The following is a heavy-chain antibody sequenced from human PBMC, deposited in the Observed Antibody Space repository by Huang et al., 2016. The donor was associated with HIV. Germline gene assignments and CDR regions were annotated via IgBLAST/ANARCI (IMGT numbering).Heavy chain of an antibody. J-gene: IGHJ5*02. CDR3: VRDQGRLAVGGIDNWFDP. CDR1: GDSVSSHY. D-gene: IGHD6-19*01. V-gene: IGHV4-59*02. Sequence: QVRLQESGPGLVKSSETLSLSCTVSGDSVSSHYWGWIRHPPGKGLEWIGTVYDSGNTKDNPRLKSRITISVDTSKNGFSLNITSVSAADTAMYFCVRDQGRLAVGGIDNWFDPWGQGALVTVSS. CDR2: VYDSGNT.